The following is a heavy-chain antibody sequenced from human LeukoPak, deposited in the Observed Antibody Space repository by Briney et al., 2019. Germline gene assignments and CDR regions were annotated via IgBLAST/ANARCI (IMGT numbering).Heavy chain of an antibody. D-gene: IGHD6-19*01. CDR2: MNPNSGNT. Sequence: GASVKVSCKASGYTFTSYDINWVRQATGQGLEWMGWMNPNSGNTGYAQKFQGGVTMTRNTSISTAYMELSSLRSEDTAVYYCAGGRGQWLARGTNWYFDLWGRGTLVTVSS. V-gene: IGHV1-8*01. J-gene: IGHJ2*01. CDR3: AGGRGQWLARGTNWYFDL. CDR1: GYTFTSYD.